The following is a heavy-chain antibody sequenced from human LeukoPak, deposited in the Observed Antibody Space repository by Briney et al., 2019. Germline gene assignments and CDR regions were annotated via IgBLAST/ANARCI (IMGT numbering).Heavy chain of an antibody. D-gene: IGHD2-2*01. CDR2: ISAYNGNT. CDR3: ARDWVRYCSSTSCWSFDY. CDR1: GYAFTSYG. V-gene: IGHV1-18*01. Sequence: ASVKVSCKASGYAFTSYGISWVRQAPGQGLEWMGWISAYNGNTNYAQKLQGRVTMTTDTSTSTAYMELRSLRSDDTAVYYCARDWVRYCSSTSCWSFDYWGQGTLVTVSS. J-gene: IGHJ4*02.